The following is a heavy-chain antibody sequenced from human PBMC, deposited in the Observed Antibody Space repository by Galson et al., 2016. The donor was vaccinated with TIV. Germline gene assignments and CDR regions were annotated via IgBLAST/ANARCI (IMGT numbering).Heavy chain of an antibody. Sequence: SLRLSCAASGFTFSNYAMNWVRQAPGKGLEWVSTIGTDADRTHYADSVKGRFTISRDNSKNTLYLQMNNVRAEDTALYHCAKDLDSTGYFVGSTERGQGTLATVSS. CDR1: GFTFSNYA. V-gene: IGHV3-23*01. CDR3: AKDLDSTGYFVGSTE. J-gene: IGHJ4*02. D-gene: IGHD6-25*01. CDR2: IGTDADRT.